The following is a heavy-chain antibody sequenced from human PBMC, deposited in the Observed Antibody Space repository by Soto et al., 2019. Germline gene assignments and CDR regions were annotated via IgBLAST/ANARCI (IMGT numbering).Heavy chain of an antibody. CDR1: GYTFTSYA. D-gene: IGHD6-6*01. V-gene: IGHV1-3*01. Sequence: ASVKVSCKASGYTFTSYAMHWVRQAPGQRLEKMGWINAGNGNTKYSQKFQGRVTITRDTSASTAYMELSSLRSEDTAVFYCARGEQLGYYYYYGMDVWGQGTTVTVSS. CDR3: ARGEQLGYYYYYGMDV. CDR2: INAGNGNT. J-gene: IGHJ6*02.